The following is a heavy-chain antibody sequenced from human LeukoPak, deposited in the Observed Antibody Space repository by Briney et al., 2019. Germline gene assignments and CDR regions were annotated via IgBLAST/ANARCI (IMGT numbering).Heavy chain of an antibody. CDR1: GFTFSSYS. D-gene: IGHD3-10*01. J-gene: IGHJ4*02. Sequence: GGSLRLSCAASGFTFSSYSMNWVRQAPGKGLEWVSSISSSSSYIYYADSVKGRFTISRDNAKNSLYLQMNSLRAEDTAEYYCAREGRYGSGSYSAFDYWGQGTLVTVSS. CDR2: ISSSSSYI. CDR3: AREGRYGSGSYSAFDY. V-gene: IGHV3-21*01.